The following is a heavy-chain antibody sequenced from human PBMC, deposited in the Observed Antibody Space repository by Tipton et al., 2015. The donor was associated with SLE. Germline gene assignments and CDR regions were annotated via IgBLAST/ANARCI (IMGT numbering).Heavy chain of an antibody. CDR1: DDSIRDYY. D-gene: IGHD3-10*01. V-gene: IGHV4-59*12. CDR3: ARGVAGYYFYYYMDV. CDR2: TSYSGST. Sequence: TLSLTCSVSDDSIRDYYFSWIRQPPGNKLEWIGYTSYSGSTRYNPSLESRVTISVDTSKNQLSLKLTSVTAADTAVYYCARGVAGYYFYYYMDVWGKGTTVTISS. J-gene: IGHJ6*03.